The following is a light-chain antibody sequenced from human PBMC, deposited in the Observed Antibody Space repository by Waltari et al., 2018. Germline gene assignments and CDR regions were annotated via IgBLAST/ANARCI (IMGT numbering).Light chain of an antibody. CDR2: SNN. CDR1: SSNIGRHT. V-gene: IGLV1-44*01. CDR3: AAWDDSLNGRV. Sequence: QSVLPQPPSASGTPGQTVTISCSGSSSNIGRHTVTWYQQLPGTAPKLLIYSNNQRPSGVPDRFSGSKSGTSASLAISGLQSEDEADYYCAAWDDSLNGRVFGGGTKLTVL. J-gene: IGLJ3*02.